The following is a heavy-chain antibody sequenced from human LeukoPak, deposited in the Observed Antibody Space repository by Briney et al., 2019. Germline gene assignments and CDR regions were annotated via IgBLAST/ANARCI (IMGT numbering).Heavy chain of an antibody. CDR2: IRPSDSEP. Sequence: ESLRISCKVSGYSSSTYWITWVRQMPGGALEWMGRIRPSDSEPNYSPSFQGHVTISADRSINTVYLQWSSLRASDTAIYFCARHYSNDHTLFDFWGQGALVTVST. V-gene: IGHV5-10-1*01. D-gene: IGHD2-21*01. J-gene: IGHJ4*02. CDR3: ARHYSNDHTLFDF. CDR1: GYSSSTYW.